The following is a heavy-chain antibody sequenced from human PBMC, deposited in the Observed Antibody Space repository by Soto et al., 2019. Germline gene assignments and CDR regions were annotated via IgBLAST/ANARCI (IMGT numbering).Heavy chain of an antibody. V-gene: IGHV3-64*01. D-gene: IGHD3-10*01. Sequence: EVQLVESGGGLVQPGGSLRLSCAASGFTFSSYAMHWVRQAPGKGLEYVSAISSNGGSTYYANSVKGRFTISRDNSKNTLYLKMGSMRAEDMAVYYCASDSEHYYGSGSLNLWGRGTLVTVS. J-gene: IGHJ2*01. CDR1: GFTFSSYA. CDR3: ASDSEHYYGSGSLNL. CDR2: ISSNGGST.